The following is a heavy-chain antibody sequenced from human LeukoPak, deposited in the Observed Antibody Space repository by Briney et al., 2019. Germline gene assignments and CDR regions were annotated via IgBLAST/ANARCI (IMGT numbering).Heavy chain of an antibody. V-gene: IGHV3-33*01. CDR1: GFTFSSYG. J-gene: IGHJ4*02. CDR3: ARVHRPYCGGVCYLDY. CDR2: IWYDGSNK. D-gene: IGHD2-21*02. Sequence: GRSLRLSCAASGFTFSSYGMHWVRQAPGKGLEWVAVIWYDGSNKYYADSVKGRFTISRDNSKNTLYLQMNSLRAEDTAVYYCARVHRPYCGGVCYLDYWGQGTLVTVSS.